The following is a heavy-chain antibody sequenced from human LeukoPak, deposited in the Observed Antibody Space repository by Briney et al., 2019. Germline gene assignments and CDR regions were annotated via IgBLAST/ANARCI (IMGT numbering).Heavy chain of an antibody. CDR1: GGSFSGYY. CDR3: ARGTIVATRFDH. CDR2: INHSGST. V-gene: IGHV4-34*01. D-gene: IGHD5-12*01. Sequence: PSETLSLTCAVYGGSFSGYYWSWIRQPPGKGLEWIGEINHSGSTNYNPSLKSRVTISVDTSKNQFSLKLSSVTAADTAVYYCARGTIVATRFDHWGQGTLVTVSS. J-gene: IGHJ4*02.